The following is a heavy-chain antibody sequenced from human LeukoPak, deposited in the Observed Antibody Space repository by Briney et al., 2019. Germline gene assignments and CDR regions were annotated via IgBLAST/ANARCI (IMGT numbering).Heavy chain of an antibody. Sequence: ASVKVSCKVSGYTLTELSMHWVRQAPGKGLEWMGGFDPEDGETIYAQKFQGRVTMTEDTSTDTAHMELSSLRSEDTAVYYCATDPVGRGVIVIDYWGQGTLVTVSS. J-gene: IGHJ4*02. CDR1: GYTLTELS. V-gene: IGHV1-24*01. D-gene: IGHD3-16*02. CDR3: ATDPVGRGVIVIDY. CDR2: FDPEDGET.